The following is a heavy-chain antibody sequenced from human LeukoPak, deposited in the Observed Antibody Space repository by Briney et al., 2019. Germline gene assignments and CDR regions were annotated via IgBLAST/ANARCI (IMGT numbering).Heavy chain of an antibody. Sequence: GGPLRLSCAASGFTFSSYSMNWVRQAPGKGREWVSSISSSSSYIYYADSVKGRFTISRDNAKNSLYLQMNSLRAEDTAVYYCARSGDGYNPKYFDYWGQGTLVTVSS. D-gene: IGHD5-24*01. CDR2: ISSSSSYI. CDR1: GFTFSSYS. J-gene: IGHJ4*02. V-gene: IGHV3-21*01. CDR3: ARSGDGYNPKYFDY.